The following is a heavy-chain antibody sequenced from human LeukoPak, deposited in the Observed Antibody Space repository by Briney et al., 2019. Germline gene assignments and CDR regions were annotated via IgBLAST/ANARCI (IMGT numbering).Heavy chain of an antibody. CDR2: IIPILGVA. CDR1: GGTFSNYA. V-gene: IGHV1-69*04. D-gene: IGHD7-27*01. Sequence: GASVKVSCEASGGTFSNYAISWVRQAPGQGLEWMGRIIPILGVANYAQKFQGRVSITADKSTGTAYMELSSLRSEDTAVYFCARAPGNDAFDIWGQGTMVTVSS. CDR3: ARAPGNDAFDI. J-gene: IGHJ3*02.